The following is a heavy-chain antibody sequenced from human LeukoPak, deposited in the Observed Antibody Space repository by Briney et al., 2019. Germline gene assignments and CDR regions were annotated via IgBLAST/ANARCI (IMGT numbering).Heavy chain of an antibody. CDR1: GFTFSSYA. D-gene: IGHD3-10*01. CDR3: ARDPMVRGVFDY. J-gene: IGHJ4*02. Sequence: GGSLRLSCAASGFTFSSYAMGWVRQAPGKGLEWVASISRSGGNSHYADSVKGRFTISRDNSKNTLYLQMNSLRAEDTAVYYCARDPMVRGVFDYWGQGTLVTVSS. V-gene: IGHV3-23*01. CDR2: ISRSGGNS.